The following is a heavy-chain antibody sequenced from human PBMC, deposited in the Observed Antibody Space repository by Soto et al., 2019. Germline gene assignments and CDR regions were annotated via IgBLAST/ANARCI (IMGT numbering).Heavy chain of an antibody. J-gene: IGHJ4*02. V-gene: IGHV3-23*01. CDR2: ISGSGGST. CDR3: AKVSSSWFIFDY. D-gene: IGHD6-13*01. Sequence: EVQLLESGGGLVQPGGSLRLSCAASGFTFSSYAMSWVRQAPGKGLEWVSAISGSGGSTYYADSVKGRFTISRDNSKNTVYLQMNSLRAEDTAVYYCAKVSSSWFIFDYWGQGTLVTVSS. CDR1: GFTFSSYA.